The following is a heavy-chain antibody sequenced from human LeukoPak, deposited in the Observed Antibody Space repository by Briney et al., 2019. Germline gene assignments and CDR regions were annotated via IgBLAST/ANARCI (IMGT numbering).Heavy chain of an antibody. CDR3: ARGRYSSGLDY. J-gene: IGHJ4*02. Sequence: SETLSLTCAVYGGSFSGYYWSWIRQPPGKGLEWIGEINHSGSTNYNPSLKSRVTISVDTSKNQLSLKLSSVTAADTAVYYCARGRYSSGLDYWGQGTLVTVSS. CDR2: INHSGST. D-gene: IGHD6-19*01. V-gene: IGHV4-34*01. CDR1: GGSFSGYY.